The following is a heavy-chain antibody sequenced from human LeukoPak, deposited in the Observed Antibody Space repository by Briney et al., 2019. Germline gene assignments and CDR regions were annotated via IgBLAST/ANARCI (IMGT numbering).Heavy chain of an antibody. CDR3: ARDQSIRLAARPGY. J-gene: IGHJ4*02. Sequence: ASVKVFCKASGYTFTSYGISWVRQAPGQGLEWMGWISAYNGNTNYAQKLKGRVTMTTDTSTSTAYMELRSLRSDDTAVYYCARDQSIRLAARPGYWGQGTLVTVSS. CDR2: ISAYNGNT. D-gene: IGHD6-6*01. CDR1: GYTFTSYG. V-gene: IGHV1-18*01.